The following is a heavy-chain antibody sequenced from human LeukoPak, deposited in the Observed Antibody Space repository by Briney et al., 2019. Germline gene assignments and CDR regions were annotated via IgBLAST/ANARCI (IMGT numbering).Heavy chain of an antibody. Sequence: PSETLSLTCTVSNGSISTYYWSWIRQAPGKGLEWIGYIYYTGSTNYNPSLKSRVTISVNTSKNQFSLKLSSVTAADTAVYYCARVYRLDFDYWGQGTLVTVSS. CDR3: ARVYRLDFDY. CDR1: NGSISTYY. V-gene: IGHV4-59*12. J-gene: IGHJ4*02. CDR2: IYYTGST. D-gene: IGHD3-16*02.